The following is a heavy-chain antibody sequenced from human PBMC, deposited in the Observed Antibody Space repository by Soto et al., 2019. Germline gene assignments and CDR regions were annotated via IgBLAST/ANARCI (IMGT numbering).Heavy chain of an antibody. J-gene: IGHJ4*02. CDR2: IRSKAYGGTT. CDR1: GFTFGDYA. CDR3: TRIYCSGGSCYGQHFDY. D-gene: IGHD2-15*01. Sequence: GGSLRLSCTASGFTFGDYAMSWFRQAPGKGLEWVGFIRSKAYGGTTEYAASVKGRFTISRDDSKSIAYLQMNSLKTEDTAVYYCTRIYCSGGSCYGQHFDYWGQGTLVTVSS. V-gene: IGHV3-49*03.